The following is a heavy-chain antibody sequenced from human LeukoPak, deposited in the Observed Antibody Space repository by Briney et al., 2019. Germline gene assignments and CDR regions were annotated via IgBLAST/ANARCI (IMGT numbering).Heavy chain of an antibody. V-gene: IGHV4-59*01. J-gene: IGHJ6*03. CDR1: GGSISSYY. CDR2: IYYSGYT. Sequence: PSETLSLTCTVSGGSISSYYWSWIRQPPGKGLEWIGYIYYSGYTNYNPSLKSRVTISVDTSKNQFSLKLSSVTAADTAVYYCARARYYYYYYMDVWGKGTTVTISS. CDR3: ARARYYYYYYMDV.